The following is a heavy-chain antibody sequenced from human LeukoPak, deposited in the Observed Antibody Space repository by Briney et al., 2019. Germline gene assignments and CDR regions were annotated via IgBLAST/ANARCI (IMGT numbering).Heavy chain of an antibody. D-gene: IGHD5-12*01. V-gene: IGHV4-61*01. J-gene: IGHJ6*02. CDR1: GGSVGSGNYY. CDR3: AREVDPNYYGMDV. CDR2: IYYSGTT. Sequence: SETLSLTCTVSGGSVGSGNYYWTWIRQPPGKRLEWLGYIYYSGTTKYNPSLKSRVTISADTSKNQFSLKLSSVTAADTAVYYCAREVDPNYYGMDVWGQGTTVTVSS.